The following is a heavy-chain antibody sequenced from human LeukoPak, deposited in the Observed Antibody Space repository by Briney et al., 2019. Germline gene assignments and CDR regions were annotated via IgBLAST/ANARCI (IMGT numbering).Heavy chain of an antibody. CDR3: ARYCSSTSCHFDY. Sequence: GGSLRLSCAASGFTFSDHWMSWVRQAPGKGLGGVANINEDGSDKYYVDSVKGRFTISRDNAKNSLYLQMNSLRAEDTAVYYCARYCSSTSCHFDYWGQGTLVTVSS. V-gene: IGHV3-7*01. CDR1: GFTFSDHW. J-gene: IGHJ4*02. D-gene: IGHD2-2*01. CDR2: INEDGSDK.